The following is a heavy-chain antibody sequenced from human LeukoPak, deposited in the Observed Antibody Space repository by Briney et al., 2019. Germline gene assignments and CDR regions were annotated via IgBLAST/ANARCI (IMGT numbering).Heavy chain of an antibody. CDR1: GVTFSSYA. V-gene: IGHV1-69*04. D-gene: IGHD1-26*01. J-gene: IGHJ6*03. Sequence: SVKVSCKASGVTFSSYAISWVRQAPGQGLEWMGRIIPIVGVTNYAQRFQGRVTITADKSTNTAYMELTSLRSEDTVVYYCASRGGSYPPTTGYMDVWGKGTTVTVSS. CDR2: IIPIVGVT. CDR3: ASRGGSYPPTTGYMDV.